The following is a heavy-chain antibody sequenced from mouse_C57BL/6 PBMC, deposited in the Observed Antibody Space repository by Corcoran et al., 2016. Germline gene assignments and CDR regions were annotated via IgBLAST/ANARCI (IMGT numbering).Heavy chain of an antibody. Sequence: QIQLVQSGPELKKPGETVKISCKASGYTFTTYGMSWVKQAPGKGLKWMGWINTYSGVPTYADDFKGRFAFSLETSASTAYLQINNLKNEDTATYFCARGAGCHWYFDVWGTGTTVTVSS. CDR3: ARGAGCHWYFDV. CDR1: GYTFTTYG. J-gene: IGHJ1*03. CDR2: INTYSGVP. V-gene: IGHV9-3*01.